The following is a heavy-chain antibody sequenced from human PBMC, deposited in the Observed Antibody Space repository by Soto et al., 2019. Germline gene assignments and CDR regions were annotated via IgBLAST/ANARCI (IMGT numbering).Heavy chain of an antibody. J-gene: IGHJ6*02. V-gene: IGHV4-31*03. Sequence: QVQLQESGPGLVKPSQTLSLTCTVSGGSISSGGYYWSWIRQHPGKGLEWIGYIYYSGSTYYNPSLKSRVTISVDTSKNQFSLKLSSVTAADTAVYYCARDRRSYCSGGSCLLENYYYGMDVWGQGTTVTVSS. CDR1: GGSISSGGYY. CDR2: IYYSGST. CDR3: ARDRRSYCSGGSCLLENYYYGMDV. D-gene: IGHD2-15*01.